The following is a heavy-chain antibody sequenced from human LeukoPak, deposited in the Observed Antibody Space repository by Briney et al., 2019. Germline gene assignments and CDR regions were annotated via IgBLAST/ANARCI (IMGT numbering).Heavy chain of an antibody. V-gene: IGHV4-39*01. D-gene: IGHD2-2*01. CDR1: GGSISSSSYY. Sequence: SETLSLTCIVSGGSISSSSYYWGWIRQPPGKGLEWIGSIYYAGRTYYNPSLKRRVTISVDTPKTQFSQKLSSGTPADTPVYCCARHPVEYQLLFLTYWGKGTLVTVSS. CDR3: ARHPVEYQLLFLTY. CDR2: IYYAGRT. J-gene: IGHJ4*02.